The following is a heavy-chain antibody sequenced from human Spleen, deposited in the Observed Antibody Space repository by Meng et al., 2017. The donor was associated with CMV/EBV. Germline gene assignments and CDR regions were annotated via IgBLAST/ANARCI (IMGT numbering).Heavy chain of an antibody. CDR3: ARQRGKDLLLPHYHYGMDV. CDR1: GFTFSSYS. D-gene: IGHD2-15*01. CDR2: ISSSSSYI. V-gene: IGHV3-21*06. J-gene: IGHJ6*02. Sequence: GGSLRLSCAASGFTFSSYSMNWVRQAPGKGLEWVSSISSSSSYIYYADSVKGRFTISRDSAKTSVYLQMNSLRDEDTAVYYCARQRGKDLLLPHYHYGMDVWGQGTTVTV.